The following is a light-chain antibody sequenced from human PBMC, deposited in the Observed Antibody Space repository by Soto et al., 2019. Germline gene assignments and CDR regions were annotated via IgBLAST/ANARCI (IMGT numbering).Light chain of an antibody. CDR2: TAS. V-gene: IGKV1-17*01. CDR1: QGISND. J-gene: IGKJ1*01. CDR3: QQYNSAWT. Sequence: DIQMTQSPSSLSASVVDRVTISCRASQGISNDLGWYQQKPGKAPKLLIYTASSLESGVQSSFSGSGSGTEFTLTISSLQPDDFATDYCQQYNSAWTFGQGTKVDIK.